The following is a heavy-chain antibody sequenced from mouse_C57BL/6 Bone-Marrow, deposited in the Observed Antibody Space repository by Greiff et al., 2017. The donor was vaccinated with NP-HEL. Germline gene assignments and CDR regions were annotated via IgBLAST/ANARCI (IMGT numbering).Heavy chain of an antibody. CDR3: ARTIYYGNYVNYAMDY. J-gene: IGHJ4*01. CDR1: GFSLTSYG. CDR2: IWSDGST. Sequence: VQGVESGPGLVAPSQSLSITCTVSGFSLTSYGVHWVRQPPGKGLEWLVVIWSDGSTTYNSALKSRLSISKDNSKSQVFLKMNSLQTDDTAMYYCARTIYYGNYVNYAMDYWGQGTSVTVSS. V-gene: IGHV2-6*03. D-gene: IGHD2-1*01.